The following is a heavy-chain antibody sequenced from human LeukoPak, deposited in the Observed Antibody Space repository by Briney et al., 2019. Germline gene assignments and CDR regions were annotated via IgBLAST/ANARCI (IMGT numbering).Heavy chain of an antibody. CDR2: INTDGSRT. Sequence: GGSLGLSCEASEFTFSSYWMHWVRQAPGKGLVWVSRINTDGSRTSYADSVKGRFTISRDNAKNTLYLQMNSLRAEDTAVYYCARDLREGSGGNTIDYWGQGTLVTVSS. CDR1: EFTFSSYW. J-gene: IGHJ4*02. CDR3: ARDLREGSGGNTIDY. D-gene: IGHD2-15*01. V-gene: IGHV3-74*01.